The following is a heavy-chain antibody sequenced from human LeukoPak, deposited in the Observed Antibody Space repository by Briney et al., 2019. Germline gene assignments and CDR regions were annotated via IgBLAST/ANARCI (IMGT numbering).Heavy chain of an antibody. CDR3: ARGGYFDRSGYFYVYDY. V-gene: IGHV3-7*01. Sequence: GGSLRLSCAASGFIFSSFWMSWVRQAPGKGLEWVADIRQDGGEKFYVDSVKGRFTISRDNAKISLYLQMNSLRDEDTAVYYCARGGYFDRSGYFYVYDYGGQGTLVTVSS. J-gene: IGHJ4*02. CDR1: GFIFSSFW. D-gene: IGHD3-22*01. CDR2: IRQDGGEK.